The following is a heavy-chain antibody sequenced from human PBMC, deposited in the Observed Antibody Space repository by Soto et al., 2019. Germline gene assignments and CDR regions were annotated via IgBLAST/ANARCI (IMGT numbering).Heavy chain of an antibody. Sequence: PSETLSLTCTVSAGSISSYYWSWIRQPPGKGLEWIGYIYYSGSTNYNPSLKSRVTISVDTSKNQFSLKLSSVTAADTAVYYCARATVLLRPDYWGQGNLVTVSS. CDR3: ARATVLLRPDY. V-gene: IGHV4-59*01. D-gene: IGHD3-10*01. CDR2: IYYSGST. J-gene: IGHJ4*02. CDR1: AGSISSYY.